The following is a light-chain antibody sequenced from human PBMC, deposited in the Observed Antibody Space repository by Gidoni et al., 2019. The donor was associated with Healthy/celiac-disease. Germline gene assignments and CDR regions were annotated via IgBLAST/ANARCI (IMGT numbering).Light chain of an antibody. CDR2: KAS. J-gene: IGKJ1*01. CDR3: QQYNSYSPQWT. V-gene: IGKV1-5*03. CDR1: QSISSW. Sequence: DIQMTQSPSTLSASVGDRVTITCRASQSISSWSAWYQQKPGKAPKLLIYKASSLESGVPSRFSGSGSGTEFTLTISSLQPDDFATYYCQQYNSYSPQWTFGQGTKVEIK.